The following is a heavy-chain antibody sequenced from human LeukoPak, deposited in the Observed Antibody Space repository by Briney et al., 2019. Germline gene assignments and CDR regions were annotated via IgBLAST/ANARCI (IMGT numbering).Heavy chain of an antibody. V-gene: IGHV3-21*01. CDR1: GFTFSSYS. CDR3: AREGGQSGFSEWLLDY. D-gene: IGHD3-3*01. Sequence: GGSLRLSCAASGFTFSSYSMNWVRQAPGKGLEWVSSISSSSSYIYYADSVKGRFTISRDNAKNSLYLQMNSLRAEDTAVYYCAREGGQSGFSEWLLDYWGQGTLVTVSS. CDR2: ISSSSSYI. J-gene: IGHJ4*02.